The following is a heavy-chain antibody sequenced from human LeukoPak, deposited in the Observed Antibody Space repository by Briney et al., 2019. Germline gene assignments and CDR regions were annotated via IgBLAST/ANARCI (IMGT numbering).Heavy chain of an antibody. J-gene: IGHJ4*02. V-gene: IGHV3-7*01. CDR3: ARESGYYDSSGYFDY. Sequence: GGSLRLSCAAPGFTFSSYWMSWVRQAPGKGLEWVANIKQDGSEKYYVDSAKGRFTISRDNAKNSLYLQMNSLRAEDTAVYYCARESGYYDSSGYFDYWGQGTLVTVSS. CDR1: GFTFSSYW. CDR2: IKQDGSEK. D-gene: IGHD3-22*01.